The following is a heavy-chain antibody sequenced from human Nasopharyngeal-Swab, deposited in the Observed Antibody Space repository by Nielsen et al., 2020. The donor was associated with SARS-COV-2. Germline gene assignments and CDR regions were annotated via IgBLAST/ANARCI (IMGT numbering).Heavy chain of an antibody. CDR3: TRCGGGCYSGRDY. CDR2: IRRKGNTYAT. CDR1: GLTFSDSA. Sequence: GGSLRLSCAASGLTFSDSAIHWVRQASGKGLEWVGRIRRKGNTYATAYAASVEGRFIIFIDDPTNTAYLQMNSLKTEDTAVYYCTRCGGGCYSGRDYWGQGTLVTVSS. V-gene: IGHV3-73*01. J-gene: IGHJ4*02. D-gene: IGHD2-15*01.